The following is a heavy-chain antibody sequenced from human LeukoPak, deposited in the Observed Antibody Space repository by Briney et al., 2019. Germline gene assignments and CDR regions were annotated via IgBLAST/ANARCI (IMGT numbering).Heavy chain of an antibody. CDR3: ARDWVTGYYYYMDV. V-gene: IGHV4-4*02. Sequence: SGTLSLTCAVSGGSISSSNWWSWVRQPPGKGLEWIGEIYHSGSTNYNPSLKSRVTISVDTSKNQFSLKLSSVTAADTAVYYCARDWVTGYYYYMDVWGKGTTVTISS. CDR2: IYHSGST. CDR1: GGSISSSNW. J-gene: IGHJ6*03. D-gene: IGHD5-18*01.